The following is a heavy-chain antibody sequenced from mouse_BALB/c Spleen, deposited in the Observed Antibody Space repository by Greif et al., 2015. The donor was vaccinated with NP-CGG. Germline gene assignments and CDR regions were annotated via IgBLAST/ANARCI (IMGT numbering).Heavy chain of an antibody. J-gene: IGHJ3*01. D-gene: IGHD2-3*01. V-gene: IGHV1S81*02. Sequence: VQLQQSGAELVKPGASVKLSCKASGYTFTSYYMYWVKQRPGQGLEWIGGINPSNGGTNFNEKFKSKATLTVDKSSSTAYMQLSSLTSEDSAVYYCTRSGYYFWFAYWGQGALVTVSA. CDR1: GYTFTSYY. CDR3: TRSGYYFWFAY. CDR2: INPSNGGT.